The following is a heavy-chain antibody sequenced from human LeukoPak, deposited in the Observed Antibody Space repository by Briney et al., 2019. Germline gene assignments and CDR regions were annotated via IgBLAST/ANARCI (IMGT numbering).Heavy chain of an antibody. V-gene: IGHV3-30-3*01. CDR3: ARGGSDLYNGDY. D-gene: IGHD6-19*01. Sequence: GGSLRLSCAASGFTFSSYVMHWVRQAPGKGLEWVALISNDGSSKYSADSVKGRFTISRDNSKYTLYLQMSSLRTEDTAVYYCARGGSDLYNGDYWGQGTLVSASS. CDR1: GFTFSSYV. J-gene: IGHJ4*02. CDR2: ISNDGSSK.